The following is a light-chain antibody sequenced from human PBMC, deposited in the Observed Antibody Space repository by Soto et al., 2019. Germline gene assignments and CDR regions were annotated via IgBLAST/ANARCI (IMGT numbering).Light chain of an antibody. V-gene: IGKV3-20*01. CDR3: QQYGNSPWT. J-gene: IGKJ2*02. CDR1: QSVSSTY. CDR2: GAS. Sequence: EIVLTQSPGTLSLSPGERATLSCRASQSVSSTYLAWYQQKPGQAPRLLIYGASNRDTDIPDRFSGSGSGTDFTLTISRLQPEDLAIYYCQQYGNSPWTFGQGTKLEIK.